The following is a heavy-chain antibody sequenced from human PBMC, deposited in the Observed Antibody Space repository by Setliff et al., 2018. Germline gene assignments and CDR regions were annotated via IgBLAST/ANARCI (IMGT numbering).Heavy chain of an antibody. V-gene: IGHV4-59*08. D-gene: IGHD5-18*01. CDR1: GGSVRGYY. CDR3: ARLPPLHTPMALTFDY. Sequence: KSSETLSLTCTVSGGSVRGYYWSWIRQPPGKGLEWIGYMYYSGDTNYNPSLKSRVTISVDTSKNQFSLELRSVTAADTAVYYCARLPPLHTPMALTFDYWGQGILVTVSS. J-gene: IGHJ4*02. CDR2: MYYSGDT.